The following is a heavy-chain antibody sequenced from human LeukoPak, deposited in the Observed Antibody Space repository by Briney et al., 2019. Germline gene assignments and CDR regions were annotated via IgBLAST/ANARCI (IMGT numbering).Heavy chain of an antibody. D-gene: IGHD3-10*01. J-gene: IGHJ6*03. CDR2: IYYSGST. Sequence: SETLSLTCTVYGGSISSSSYYWGWIRQPPGKGLEWIGYIYYSGSTNYNPSLKSRVTISVDTSKNQFSLKLSSVTAADTAVYYCARVAGYYYYYMDVWGKGTTVTVSS. CDR1: GGSISSSSYY. CDR3: ARVAGYYYYYMDV. V-gene: IGHV4-61*05.